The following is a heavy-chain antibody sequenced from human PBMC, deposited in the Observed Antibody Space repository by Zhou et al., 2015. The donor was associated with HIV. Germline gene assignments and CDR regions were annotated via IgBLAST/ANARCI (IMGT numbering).Heavy chain of an antibody. CDR1: GGTFSSYT. D-gene: IGHD2-2*01. CDR2: IIPILGIA. Sequence: QVQLVQSGAEVKKPGSSVKVSCKASGGTFSSYTISWVRQAPGQGLEWMGRIIPILGIANYAQKFQGRVTITADKSTSTAYMELSSLRSEDTAVYYCASGYCSSTSCYWPEYGMDVWGQGTTVTVSS. CDR3: ASGYCSSTSCYWPEYGMDV. J-gene: IGHJ6*02. V-gene: IGHV1-69*02.